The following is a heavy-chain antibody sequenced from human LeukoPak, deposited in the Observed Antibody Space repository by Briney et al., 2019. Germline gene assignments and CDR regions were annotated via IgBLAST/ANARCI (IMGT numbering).Heavy chain of an antibody. CDR3: ARGWGSTVTGPADS. V-gene: IGHV3-7*01. CDR1: GFALSSTW. CDR2: VNRDGCET. Sequence: GGSLRLSCAASGFALSSTWMTWVRQVPGRGPEWVANVNRDGCETYYLDSVKGRFTISRDNPKNSLYLQMNSLRAEDTAVYYCARGWGSTVTGPADSWGQGTLVTVSS. J-gene: IGHJ4*02. D-gene: IGHD4-17*01.